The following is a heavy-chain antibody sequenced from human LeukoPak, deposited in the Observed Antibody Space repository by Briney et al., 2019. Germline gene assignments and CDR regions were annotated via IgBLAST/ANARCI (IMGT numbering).Heavy chain of an antibody. CDR1: GGSISSYS. D-gene: IGHD3-16*01. CDR2: IYISGNT. CDR3: ARVMTYYFYGVDV. Sequence: SETLSLTCTVSGGSISSYSWSWIRQPAGQGLEWIGRIYISGNTNYNPSLKSRVTMSVDTSKNQLSLKLSSVTAADTAVYYCARVMTYYFYGVDVWGQGTTVTVSS. V-gene: IGHV4-4*07. J-gene: IGHJ6*02.